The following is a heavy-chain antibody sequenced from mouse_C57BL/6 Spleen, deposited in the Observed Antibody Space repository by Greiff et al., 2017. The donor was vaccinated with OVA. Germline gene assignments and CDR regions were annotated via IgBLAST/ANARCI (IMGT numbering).Heavy chain of an antibody. V-gene: IGHV1-15*01. J-gene: IGHJ2*01. Sequence: VKLQESGAELVRPGASVTLSCKASGYTFTDYEMHWVKQTPVHGLEWIGAIDPETGGTAYNQKFKGKAILTADKSSSTAYMERRSLTSEDSAVYYCTISNWYYFDYWGQGTTLTVSS. CDR3: TISNWYYFDY. CDR2: IDPETGGT. CDR1: GYTFTDYE. D-gene: IGHD4-1*01.